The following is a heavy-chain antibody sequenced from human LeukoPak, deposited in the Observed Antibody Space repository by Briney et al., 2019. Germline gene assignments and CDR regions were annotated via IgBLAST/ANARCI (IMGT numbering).Heavy chain of an antibody. CDR3: ARVVAEYYYYYVDV. CDR2: IIPMFGTV. CDR1: GGTFSSYG. J-gene: IGHJ6*03. V-gene: IGHV1-69*13. Sequence: ASVKVSCKASGGTFSSYGFSWVRQAPGQGLEWMGGIIPMFGTVNHAEKFQGRVTITADESTTTVYMELSSLRSEDTAVYYCARVVAEYYYYYVDVWGKGTTVTVSS. D-gene: IGHD2-2*01.